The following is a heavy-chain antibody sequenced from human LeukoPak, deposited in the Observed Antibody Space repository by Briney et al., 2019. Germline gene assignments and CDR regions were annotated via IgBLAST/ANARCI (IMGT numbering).Heavy chain of an antibody. V-gene: IGHV3-74*01. D-gene: IGHD6-13*01. Sequence: GGSLRLSCMASGFTFSNNWMHWVRQASGRGLVWVSRIYNDGTTTYYADSVKGRFTISRDNAKNTLYLQMNSLRADDTAVYYCARGHSSSWCVDSWGQGTLVTVSS. CDR3: ARGHSSSWCVDS. J-gene: IGHJ4*02. CDR2: IYNDGTTT. CDR1: GFTFSNNW.